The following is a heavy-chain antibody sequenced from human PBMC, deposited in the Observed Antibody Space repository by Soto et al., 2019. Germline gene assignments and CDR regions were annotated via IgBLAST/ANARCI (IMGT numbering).Heavy chain of an antibody. J-gene: IGHJ4*02. CDR3: ARPYDDSSGYSFQYYFDY. Sequence: ASVKVSCKASGYTFTSYYMHWVRQAPGQGLEWMGIINPSGGSTSYAQKFQGRVTMTRDTSTSTVYMELSSLRSEDTAVYYCARPYDDSSGYSFQYYFDYWDQGTLVTVST. CDR1: GYTFTSYY. V-gene: IGHV1-46*01. D-gene: IGHD3-22*01. CDR2: INPSGGST.